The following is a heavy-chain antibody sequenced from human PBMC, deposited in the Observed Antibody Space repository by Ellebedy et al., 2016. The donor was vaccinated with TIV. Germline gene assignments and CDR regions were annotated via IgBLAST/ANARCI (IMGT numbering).Heavy chain of an antibody. CDR2: IYYSGST. Sequence: MPSETLSLTCTVSGGSISSGDYYWSWIRQPPGKGLEWIGYIYYSGSTYYNPSLKSRVTISVDTSKNQFSLKLSSVTAADTAVYYCASRGSRWEPTNDYYWGQGTLVTVSS. J-gene: IGHJ4*02. CDR1: GGSISSGDYY. V-gene: IGHV4-30-4*01. CDR3: ASRGSRWEPTNDYY. D-gene: IGHD1-26*01.